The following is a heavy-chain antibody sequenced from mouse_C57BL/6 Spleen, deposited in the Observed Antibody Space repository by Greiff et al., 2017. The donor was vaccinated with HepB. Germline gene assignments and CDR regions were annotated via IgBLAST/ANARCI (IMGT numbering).Heavy chain of an antibody. CDR3: AREGYSKSYFDY. V-gene: IGHV1-72*01. CDR2: IDPNSGGT. J-gene: IGHJ3*01. D-gene: IGHD2-5*01. Sequence: QVQLKQPGAELVKPGASVKLSCKASGYTFTSYWMHWVKQRPGRGLEWIGRIDPNSGGTKYNEKFKSKATLTVDKPSSTAYMQLSSLTSEDSAVYYCAREGYSKSYFDYWGQGTLVTVSA. CDR1: GYTFTSYW.